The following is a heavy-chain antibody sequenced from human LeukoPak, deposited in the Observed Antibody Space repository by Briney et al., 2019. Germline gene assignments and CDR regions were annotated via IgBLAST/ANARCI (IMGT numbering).Heavy chain of an antibody. J-gene: IGHJ4*02. CDR3: TTDPPGGTDY. CDR2: IKRQIDGGTT. CDR1: GFTFSSYA. Sequence: PGGSLRLSCAASGFTFSSYAMHWVRQAPGKGLEWVGRIKRQIDGGTTDYAAPVKGRFTISRDDSKNTLYLQMNSLKIEDTAVYYCTTDPPGGTDYWGQGTLVTVFS. D-gene: IGHD1-1*01. V-gene: IGHV3-15*01.